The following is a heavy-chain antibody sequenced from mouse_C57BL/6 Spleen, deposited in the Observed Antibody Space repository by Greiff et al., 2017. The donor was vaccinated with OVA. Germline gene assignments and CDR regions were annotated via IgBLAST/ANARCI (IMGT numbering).Heavy chain of an antibody. CDR3: ARPLYCGYDVGFAD. CDR2: IYPRSGNT. Sequence: QVQLQQSGAELARPGASVKLSCKASGYTFTSYGISWVKQRTGQGLEWIGEIYPRSGNTYYNEKFKGKATLTADKSSSTAYMELRGLTSEDSAVDFCARPLYCGYDVGFADWGQGTLVTVSA. J-gene: IGHJ3*01. V-gene: IGHV1-81*01. CDR1: GYTFTSYG. D-gene: IGHD2-2*01.